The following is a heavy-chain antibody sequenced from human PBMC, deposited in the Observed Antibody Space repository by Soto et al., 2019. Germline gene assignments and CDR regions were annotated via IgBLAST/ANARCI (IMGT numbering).Heavy chain of an antibody. V-gene: IGHV1-69*01. CDR2: IIPIFGTA. D-gene: IGHD6-19*01. CDR3: ARFKTGYSSGWYLDWFDP. J-gene: IGHJ5*02. Sequence: QVQLVQSGAEVKKPGSSVKVSCKASGGTFSSYAISWVRQAPGQGLEWMGGIIPIFGTANYAQKFQGRVTITADESTSTAYMELSSLRSEDTAVYYFARFKTGYSSGWYLDWFDPWGQGTLVTVSS. CDR1: GGTFSSYA.